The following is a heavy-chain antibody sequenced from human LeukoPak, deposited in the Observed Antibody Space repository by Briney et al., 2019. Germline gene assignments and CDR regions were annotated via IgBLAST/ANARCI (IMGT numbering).Heavy chain of an antibody. J-gene: IGHJ6*02. CDR2: IYYSGGT. V-gene: IGHV4-39*01. D-gene: IGHD6-13*01. Sequence: SETLSLTCTVSVGSISTSSYYWGWIRQPPGKGLECIGSIYYSGGTYYNPSLKSRVTISVDTSKNQFSLKLSSVTAADTAVYYCARMDSSSWYGDYDYGMDVWGQGTTVTVSS. CDR1: VGSISTSSYY. CDR3: ARMDSSSWYGDYDYGMDV.